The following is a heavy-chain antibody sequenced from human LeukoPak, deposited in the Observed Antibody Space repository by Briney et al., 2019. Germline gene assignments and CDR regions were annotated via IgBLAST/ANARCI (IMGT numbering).Heavy chain of an antibody. V-gene: IGHV1-69*01. Sequence: SVKVSCKASGGTFSSYAISWVRQAPGQGLEWMGGVIPIFGTANYAQKFQGRVTITADESTSTAYMELSSLRSEDTAVYYCARPLQPVPRGSSGYDLSGMDVWGKGTTVTVSS. CDR2: VIPIFGTA. J-gene: IGHJ6*04. CDR3: ARPLQPVPRGSSGYDLSGMDV. D-gene: IGHD5-12*01. CDR1: GGTFSSYA.